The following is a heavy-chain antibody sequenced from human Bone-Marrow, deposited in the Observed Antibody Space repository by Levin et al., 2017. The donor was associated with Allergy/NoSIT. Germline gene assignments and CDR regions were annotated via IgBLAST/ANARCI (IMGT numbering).Heavy chain of an antibody. CDR2: ISARRTTM. V-gene: IGHV3-48*01. J-gene: IGHJ3*02. CDR3: ARDEESYGDAFDI. Sequence: GESLKISCAASGFTFSTYGMIWVRQAPGKGLEWISYISARRTTMYYADSVKGRFTISRDDAKNTLYLQMSSLRAEDTAIYYCARDEESYGDAFDIWGQGTMVTVSS. CDR1: GFTFSTYG. D-gene: IGHD2-8*01.